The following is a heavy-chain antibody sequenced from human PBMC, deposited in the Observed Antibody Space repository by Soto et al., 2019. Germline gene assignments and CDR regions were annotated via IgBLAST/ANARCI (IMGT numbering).Heavy chain of an antibody. CDR2: INHVGGT. V-gene: IGHV4-34*01. CDR1: GGFLSESY. D-gene: IGHD3-16*01. J-gene: IGHJ5*02. Sequence: ASETLSLTCAVYGGFLSESYWTWIRQPPGKGLEWIGEINHVGGTNYNPSLKSRVTMSVDTSQNQFSLRLISVTAADTAMYFCVRIRYQLPSSVLWLDPWGQGTQVTVSS. CDR3: VRIRYQLPSSVLWLDP.